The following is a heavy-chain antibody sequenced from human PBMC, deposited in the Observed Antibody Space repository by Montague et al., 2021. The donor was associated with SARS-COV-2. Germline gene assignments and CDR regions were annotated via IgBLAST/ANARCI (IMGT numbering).Heavy chain of an antibody. V-gene: IGHV4-59*01. CDR3: ARGGGRLQYSYYYGMDV. D-gene: IGHD5-12*01. CDR1: GGSMINNY. CDR2: IYYTGST. Sequence: SETLSLTCSVSGGSMINNYWSWIRRPPGEGLEWMGYIYYTGSTDXNPSLESRATLSIDTSKNEFSLKLTSVTAADTAVYYCARGGGRLQYSYYYGMDVWGQGTTVTVSS. J-gene: IGHJ6*02.